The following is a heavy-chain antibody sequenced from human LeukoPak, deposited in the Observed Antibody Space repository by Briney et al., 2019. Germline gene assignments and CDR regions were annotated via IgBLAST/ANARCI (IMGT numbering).Heavy chain of an antibody. D-gene: IGHD3-22*01. CDR2: IYYSGST. Sequence: SETLSLTCAVYGGSFSGYYWSWIRQPPGKGLEWIGSIYYSGSTYYNPSLKSRVTISVDTSKNQFSLKLSSVTAADTAVYYCASPTANYYDSSGEFDYWGQGTLVTVSS. J-gene: IGHJ4*02. V-gene: IGHV4-34*01. CDR1: GGSFSGYY. CDR3: ASPTANYYDSSGEFDY.